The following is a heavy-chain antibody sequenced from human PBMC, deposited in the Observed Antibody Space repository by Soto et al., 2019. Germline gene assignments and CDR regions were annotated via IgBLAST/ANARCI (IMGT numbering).Heavy chain of an antibody. V-gene: IGHV4-59*01. CDR2: IYYSGST. D-gene: IGHD2-15*01. CDR3: ARVYGGYLDY. J-gene: IGHJ4*02. Sequence: QVKLQESGPGLVKPSETLSLTCTVSGGSISSDYWSWIRQPPGKGLEWIGYIYYSGSTNDNPSLKSRGTLSVDTSKNQFSLKLSSVNAADTAVDYCARVYGGYLDYWGQGTLVTVSS. CDR1: GGSISSDY.